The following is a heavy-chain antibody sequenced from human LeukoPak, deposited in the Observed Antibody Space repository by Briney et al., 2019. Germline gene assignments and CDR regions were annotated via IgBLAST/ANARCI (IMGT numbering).Heavy chain of an antibody. D-gene: IGHD6-6*01. CDR1: GFTFSIYY. Sequence: PGGSLRLSCAASGFTFSIYYMSWVRQAPGKGLEWVANIKQDGSEKYYLDSVKGRFSISRDNAKSSLFLQMNSLRAEDTAVYYCARDWEYNSRSYPPFDFWGQGTLVTVSS. V-gene: IGHV3-7*01. CDR3: ARDWEYNSRSYPPFDF. J-gene: IGHJ4*02. CDR2: IKQDGSEK.